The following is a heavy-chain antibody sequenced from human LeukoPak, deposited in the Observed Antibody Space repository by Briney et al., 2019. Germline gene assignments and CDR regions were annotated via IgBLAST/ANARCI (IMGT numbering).Heavy chain of an antibody. CDR1: GFTFGDYA. J-gene: IGHJ4*02. V-gene: IGHV3-7*01. CDR3: AREDYGEPFDY. CDR2: IKQDGSEK. Sequence: GGSLRLSCTASGFTFGDYAMSWVRQAPGKGLEWVANIKQDGSEKYYVDSVEGRFTISRDNAKNSLFLQMNSLRAEDTAVYYCAREDYGEPFDYWGQGTLVTVSS. D-gene: IGHD4-17*01.